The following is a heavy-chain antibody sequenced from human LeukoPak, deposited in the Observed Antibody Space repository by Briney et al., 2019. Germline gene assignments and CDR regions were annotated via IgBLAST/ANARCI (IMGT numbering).Heavy chain of an antibody. D-gene: IGHD3-10*01. J-gene: IGHJ4*02. CDR3: ARGAYHYGSGSYYFDY. CDR2: IYTSGST. V-gene: IGHV4-4*07. Sequence: PSETLSLTCTVPGVSISSYYWSWIRQPAGKGLEWIGRIYTSGSTNYNPSLKSRVTMSVDTSKNQFSLKLSSVTAADTAVYYCARGAYHYGSGSYYFDYWGQGTLVTVSS. CDR1: GVSISSYY.